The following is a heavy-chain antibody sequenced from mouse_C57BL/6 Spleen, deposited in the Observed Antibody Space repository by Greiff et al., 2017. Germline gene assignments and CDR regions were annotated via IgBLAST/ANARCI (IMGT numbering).Heavy chain of an antibody. CDR1: GYTFTSYW. D-gene: IGHD1-1*01. J-gene: IGHJ4*01. V-gene: IGHV1-53*01. Sequence: QVQLQQPGTELVKPGASVKLSCKASGYTFTSYWMHWVKQRPGQGLEWIGNNNPSNGGTNYNEKFKSKATLTVDKSSSTAYMQLSSLTSEDSAVYDSAGEDCYGSSPSMGYWGQGTSVTVSS. CDR2: NNPSNGGT. CDR3: AGEDCYGSSPSMGY.